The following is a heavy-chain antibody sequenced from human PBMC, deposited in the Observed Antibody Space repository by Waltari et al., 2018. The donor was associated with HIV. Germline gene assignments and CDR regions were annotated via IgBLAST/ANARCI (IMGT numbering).Heavy chain of an antibody. Sequence: EVQVVESGGGVVQPGGSLRLSCAASGFTFSKYAMSWVSQAPGKGLEWVAAISGSGGSTHYADSVKGRFTISRDSSKNTLDLQMNSLRAEDTAVYFCAKDLYCSGGNSYSRVLDSWGQGTLVTVSS. D-gene: IGHD2-15*01. CDR2: ISGSGGST. J-gene: IGHJ4*02. V-gene: IGHV3-23*04. CDR1: GFTFSKYA. CDR3: AKDLYCSGGNSYSRVLDS.